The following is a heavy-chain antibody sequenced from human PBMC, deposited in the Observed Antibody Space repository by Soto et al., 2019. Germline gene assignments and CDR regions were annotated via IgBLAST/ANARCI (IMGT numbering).Heavy chain of an antibody. CDR1: GDSVSSNSAA. CDR3: ARGWLVRYFDWPYFDY. J-gene: IGHJ4*02. Sequence: SQTLPLTCAISGDSVSSNSAAWNWIRQSPSRGLEWLGRTYYKSKWYNDYAVSVKSRITINPDTSKNQFSLQLNSVTPEDTAVYYCARGWLVRYFDWPYFDYWGQGTLVTVSS. CDR2: TYYKSKWYN. D-gene: IGHD3-9*01. V-gene: IGHV6-1*01.